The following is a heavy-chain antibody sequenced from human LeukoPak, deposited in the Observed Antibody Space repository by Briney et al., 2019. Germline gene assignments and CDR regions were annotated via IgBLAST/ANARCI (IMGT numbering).Heavy chain of an antibody. V-gene: IGHV1-8*01. CDR1: GYTFTSYD. CDR3: ARTLHCSSTSCYKNYYGMDV. CDR2: MNPNSGNT. D-gene: IGHD2-2*02. J-gene: IGHJ6*02. Sequence: GASVKVSCKASGYTFTSYDINWVRQATGQGLEWMGWMNPNSGNTGYAQKFQGRVTMTRNTSISTAYMELSSLRSEDTAVYYCARTLHCSSTSCYKNYYGMDVWGQGTAVTVSS.